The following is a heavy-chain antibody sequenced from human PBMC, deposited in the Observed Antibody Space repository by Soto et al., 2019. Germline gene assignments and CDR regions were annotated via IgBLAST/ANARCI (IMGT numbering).Heavy chain of an antibody. Sequence: GGSLRLSCAASGFTFSSYSMNWVRQAPGKGLEWVSSISSSSSYIYYADSVKGRFTISRDNAKNSLYLQMNSLRAEDTAVYYCAREGDIVVVPAAQNYYYYGMDVWGQGTTVTVSS. J-gene: IGHJ6*02. CDR2: ISSSSSYI. V-gene: IGHV3-21*01. CDR1: GFTFSSYS. D-gene: IGHD2-2*01. CDR3: AREGDIVVVPAAQNYYYYGMDV.